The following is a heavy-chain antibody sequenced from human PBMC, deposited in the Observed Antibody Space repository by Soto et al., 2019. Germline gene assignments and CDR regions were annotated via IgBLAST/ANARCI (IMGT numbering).Heavy chain of an antibody. V-gene: IGHV3-23*01. CDR3: AKRSAAVTYVHHYHGLDV. J-gene: IGHJ6*02. Sequence: EVQLLESGGGLVQPGGSLRLSCAASGFTFVNYAMSWVRQAPRKGLEWVSAISGSGGSTYYADSVKGRFTISRDNSKKTVYLQMNSLRAEDTAIYYCAKRSAAVTYVHHYHGLDVWGQGTTVTVSS. CDR1: GFTFVNYA. D-gene: IGHD6-19*01. CDR2: ISGSGGST.